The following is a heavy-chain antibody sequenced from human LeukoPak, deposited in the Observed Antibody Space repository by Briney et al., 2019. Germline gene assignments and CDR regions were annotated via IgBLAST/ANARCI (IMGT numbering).Heavy chain of an antibody. J-gene: IGHJ4*02. D-gene: IGHD6-13*01. Sequence: GASVKVSCKASGGTFSSYAISWVRQAPGQGLEWMGGIIPIFGTANYAQKFQGRVTITTDESTSTAYMELSSLRSEDTAVYYCARGVTYSSLRPFELLDYWGQGTLVTVSS. CDR3: ARGVTYSSLRPFELLDY. V-gene: IGHV1-69*05. CDR2: IIPIFGTA. CDR1: GGTFSSYA.